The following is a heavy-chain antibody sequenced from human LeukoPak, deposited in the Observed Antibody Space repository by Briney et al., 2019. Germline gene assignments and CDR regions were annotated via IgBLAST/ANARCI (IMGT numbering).Heavy chain of an antibody. D-gene: IGHD3-3*01. CDR3: ATFKSITIFGVVG. CDR1: GYTFTSYD. J-gene: IGHJ4*02. V-gene: IGHV1-8*02. CDR2: MNPNSGNT. Sequence: ASVKVSCTASGYTFTSYDINWVRQATGQGLEWMGWMNPNSGNTGYAQKFQGRVTMTEDTSTDTAYMELSSLRSEDTAVYYCATFKSITIFGVVGWGQGTLVTVSS.